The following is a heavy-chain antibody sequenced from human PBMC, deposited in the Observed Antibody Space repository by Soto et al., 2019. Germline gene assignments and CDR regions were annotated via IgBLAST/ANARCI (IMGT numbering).Heavy chain of an antibody. CDR1: GFTFSAYW. Sequence: EVQLVESGGGLVQTGGSLRLSCAASGFTFSAYWMSWVRQAPGKGLEWVANIKQAGSEKYYVDSVNGRFIISRDDAKNSMVLQVNSLRVEDTAVYYCAREKRANGYFEYWGQGTLVAVSS. D-gene: IGHD6-25*01. J-gene: IGHJ4*02. CDR2: IKQAGSEK. V-gene: IGHV3-7*01. CDR3: AREKRANGYFEY.